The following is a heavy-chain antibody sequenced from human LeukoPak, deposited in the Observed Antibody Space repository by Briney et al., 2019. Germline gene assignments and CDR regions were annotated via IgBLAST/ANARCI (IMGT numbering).Heavy chain of an antibody. V-gene: IGHV4-61*08. D-gene: IGHD3-10*01. Sequence: SETLSLTCTVSSGSVSSGDYYWSWLRQPPGKALEWIGYIYYTGSAYYNPSLGGRVTLSVDTSKNQFSVKLSSVTAADTAVYYCARSQNYYGSGDYWGQGTLVTVSS. CDR3: ARSQNYYGSGDY. J-gene: IGHJ4*02. CDR2: IYYTGSA. CDR1: SGSVSSGDYY.